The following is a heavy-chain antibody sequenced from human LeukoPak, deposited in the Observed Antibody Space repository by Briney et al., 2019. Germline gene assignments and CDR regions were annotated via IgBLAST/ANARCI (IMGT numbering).Heavy chain of an antibody. J-gene: IGHJ5*02. Sequence: PSQTLSLTCTVSGGPISSGGYYWSWIRQPPGKGLEWIGGIYHSGSTNYNPSLKSRVTISVDKSKNQFSLKLSSVTAADTAVYYCASVGGWFDPWGQGTLVTVSS. D-gene: IGHD2-15*01. CDR1: GGPISSGGYY. V-gene: IGHV4-30-2*01. CDR2: IYHSGST. CDR3: ASVGGWFDP.